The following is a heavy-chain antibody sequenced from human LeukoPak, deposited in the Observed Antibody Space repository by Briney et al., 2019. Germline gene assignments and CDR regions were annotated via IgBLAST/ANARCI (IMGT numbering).Heavy chain of an antibody. CDR1: GYTLTELS. J-gene: IGHJ3*02. CDR3: ATPVVPAAMEAFDI. CDR2: FYPEDGET. V-gene: IGHV1-24*01. D-gene: IGHD2-2*01. Sequence: ASVKVSCKVSGYTLTELSMHWVRQAPGKGLEWMGGFYPEDGETIYAQKFQGRVTMTEDTSTDTAYMELSSLRSEDTAVYYCATPVVPAAMEAFDIWGQGTMVTVSS.